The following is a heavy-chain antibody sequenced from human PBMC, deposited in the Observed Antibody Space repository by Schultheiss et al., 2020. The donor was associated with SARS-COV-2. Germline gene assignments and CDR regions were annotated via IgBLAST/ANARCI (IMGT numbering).Heavy chain of an antibody. CDR3: ARVVGDIVATVGGGASRFDP. CDR1: GFTFTSYA. D-gene: IGHD5-12*01. J-gene: IGHJ5*02. V-gene: IGHV4-34*01. CDR2: INHSGST. Sequence: GSLRLSCAASGFTFTSYAMSWIRQPPGKGLEWIGEINHSGSTNYNPSLKSRVTISVDTSKNQFSLKLSSVTAADTAVYYCARVVGDIVATVGGGASRFDPWGQGTLVTVSS.